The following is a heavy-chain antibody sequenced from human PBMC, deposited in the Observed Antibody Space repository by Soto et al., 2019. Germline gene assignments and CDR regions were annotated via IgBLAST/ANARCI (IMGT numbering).Heavy chain of an antibody. CDR1: GGSISSGGYY. V-gene: IGHV4-31*02. Sequence: SETLSLTXTVSGGSISSGGYYWSWIRQHPGKGLEWIGYIYYSGSTYYNPSLKSRVTISVDTSKNQFSLKLSSVTAADTAVYYCARVQGLGDYYDSRYFDYWGQGTLVTVSS. D-gene: IGHD3-22*01. J-gene: IGHJ4*02. CDR2: IYYSGST. CDR3: ARVQGLGDYYDSRYFDY.